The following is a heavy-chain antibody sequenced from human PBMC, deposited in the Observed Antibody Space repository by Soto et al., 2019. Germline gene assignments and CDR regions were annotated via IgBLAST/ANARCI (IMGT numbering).Heavy chain of an antibody. D-gene: IGHD6-6*01. V-gene: IGHV1-2*02. CDR1: GYGFTGYN. J-gene: IGHJ1*01. Sequence: ASVKVSCKASGYGFTGYNMHWVRQAPGQGLEWMGWINPNSGGANYAQKFQDRVTMTRDTSITTAYMELSRLTSDDTAVYYCAREGSSSSEYFQHWGQGTLVTVSS. CDR3: AREGSSSSEYFQH. CDR2: INPNSGGA.